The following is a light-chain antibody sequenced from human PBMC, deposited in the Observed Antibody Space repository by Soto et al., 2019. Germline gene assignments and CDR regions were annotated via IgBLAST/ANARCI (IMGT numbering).Light chain of an antibody. V-gene: IGLV1-40*01. J-gene: IGLJ1*01. CDR2: GNS. Sequence: QSALTQPPSVSGAPGQRVTISCTGSSSNIGAGYDVRWYQQLPGTAPKLLICGNSNRPSGVPDRFSDSKSGTSASLAITGLQAEDEADYYCQSYDSSLSGYVFGTGTKVTVL. CDR3: QSYDSSLSGYV. CDR1: SSNIGAGYD.